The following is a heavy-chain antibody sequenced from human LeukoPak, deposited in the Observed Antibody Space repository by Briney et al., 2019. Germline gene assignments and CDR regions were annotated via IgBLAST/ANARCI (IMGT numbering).Heavy chain of an antibody. CDR1: GFTFDDYA. CDR2: ISWNSGSI. V-gene: IGHV3-9*01. CDR3: AKDSTSQPIYNYGTIFDY. J-gene: IGHJ4*02. D-gene: IGHD5-18*01. Sequence: HPGGSLRLSCAASGFTFDDYAMHWVRQAPGKGLEWVSGISWNSGSIGYADSVKGRFTISRDNAKNSLYLQMNSLRAEDTALYYCAKDSTSQPIYNYGTIFDYWGQGTLVTVSS.